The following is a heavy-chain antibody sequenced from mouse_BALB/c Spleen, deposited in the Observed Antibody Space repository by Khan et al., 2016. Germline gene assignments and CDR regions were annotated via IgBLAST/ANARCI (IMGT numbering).Heavy chain of an antibody. V-gene: IGHV1S127*01. J-gene: IGHJ3*01. CDR2: IDHPNSAT. CDR1: GYTFTSYW. D-gene: IGHD2-3*01. Sequence: VQLQESGPELVRPGASVKMSCKASGYTFTSYWMHWVTQRPGQGLGWIGLIDHPNSATWLNQQFKDKATLKVDKSSNTAYMRLSRLTYDDSAVFYCSSAGYYWGPWFAYWGQGTLVTVSA. CDR3: SSAGYYWGPWFAY.